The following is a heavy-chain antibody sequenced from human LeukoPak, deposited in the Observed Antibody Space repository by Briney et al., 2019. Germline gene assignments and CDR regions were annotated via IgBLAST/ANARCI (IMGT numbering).Heavy chain of an antibody. V-gene: IGHV3-66*01. D-gene: IGHD2-21*02. CDR2: IYSGGST. CDR1: GFTVSSNY. CDR3: AKDIFPMVVTAIFDH. J-gene: IGHJ4*02. Sequence: GGSLRLSCAASGFTVSSNYMSWVRQAPGKGLEWVSVIYSGGSTYYADSVKGRFTISRDNSKNTLYLQMNSLRAEDTAVYYCAKDIFPMVVTAIFDHWGQGTLVTVSS.